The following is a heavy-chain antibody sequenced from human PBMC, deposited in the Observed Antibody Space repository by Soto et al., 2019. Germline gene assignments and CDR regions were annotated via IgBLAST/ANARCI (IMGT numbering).Heavy chain of an antibody. V-gene: IGHV4-39*01. Sequence: SETLSLTCTVSGGSISSSSYYWGWIRQPPGKGLEWIGSIYYSGSTYYNPSLKSRVTISVDTSKNQFSLKLSSVTAADTAVYYCARQGWKLERRIDYFDYWGQGTLVTVSS. CDR3: ARQGWKLERRIDYFDY. CDR1: GGSISSSSYY. D-gene: IGHD1-1*01. J-gene: IGHJ4*02. CDR2: IYYSGST.